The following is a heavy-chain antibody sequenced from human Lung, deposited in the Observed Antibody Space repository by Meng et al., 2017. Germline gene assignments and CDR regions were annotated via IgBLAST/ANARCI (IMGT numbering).Heavy chain of an antibody. CDR2: ISTYNGNT. Sequence: ASVKVSCKASGYTFTSYGISWVRQAPGQGLEWMGWISTYNGNTNYAQRLQGRVTMTTDTSASTAYMELRSLISHDTAIYYCARGGYYDSSGYQDYWGQGTLVTVSS. D-gene: IGHD3-22*01. CDR1: GYTFTSYG. CDR3: ARGGYYDSSGYQDY. J-gene: IGHJ4*02. V-gene: IGHV1-18*01.